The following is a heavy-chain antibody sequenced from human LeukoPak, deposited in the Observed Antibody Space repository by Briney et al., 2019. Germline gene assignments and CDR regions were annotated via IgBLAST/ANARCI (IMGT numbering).Heavy chain of an antibody. CDR2: IYWNDDK. CDR1: GFSLSTSGVG. Sequence: ESGPTLVNPTQILTLTCTFSGFSLSTSGVGLGWIRQPPGKALEWLAVIYWNDDKHYSPSLKSTFTITKDTSKDQVVLTMTNMDPVDTASYYCARFLQTGTYRFDYWGQGTLVTVSA. J-gene: IGHJ4*02. CDR3: ARFLQTGTYRFDY. D-gene: IGHD1-7*01. V-gene: IGHV2-5*01.